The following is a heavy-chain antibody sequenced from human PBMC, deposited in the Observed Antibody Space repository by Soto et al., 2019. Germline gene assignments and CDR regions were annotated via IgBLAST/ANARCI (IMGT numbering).Heavy chain of an antibody. D-gene: IGHD1-26*01. Sequence: QVQLVQSGAEVKKPGSSVKVSCKASGGTFSSDSINWVRQAPGQGLEWMGEIIPIFGTANYAQKFQGRVTITADESTSTAYMELSSLRSEDMAVYYCARDGGRHSGGIDYWGQGTLVTVSS. CDR1: GGTFSSDS. V-gene: IGHV1-69*01. CDR2: IIPIFGTA. CDR3: ARDGGRHSGGIDY. J-gene: IGHJ4*02.